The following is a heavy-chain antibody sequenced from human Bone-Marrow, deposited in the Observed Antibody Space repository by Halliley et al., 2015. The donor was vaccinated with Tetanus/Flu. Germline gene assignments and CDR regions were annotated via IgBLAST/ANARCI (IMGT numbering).Heavy chain of an antibody. J-gene: IGHJ2*01. D-gene: IGHD2-21*01. Sequence: TLSLTCTVSGGSISSNYWGWIRQPPGKGLQWIGSIYYSGDTFYNPSLKGRVTISVDTSKKQFSLKLSSATATDTAVYFCARAQLFCSGGACYGDKRSWYFDLWGRGTLVTVSS. CDR3: ARAQLFCSGGACYGDKRSWYFDL. CDR1: GGSISSNY. CDR2: IYYSGDT. V-gene: IGHV4-39*01.